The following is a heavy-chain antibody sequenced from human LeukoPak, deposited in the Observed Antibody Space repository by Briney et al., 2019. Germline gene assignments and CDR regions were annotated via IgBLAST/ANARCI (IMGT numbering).Heavy chain of an antibody. CDR2: ISSYSSNT. V-gene: IGHV1-18*01. CDR1: GYTVTTYG. Sequence: ASVTLSCTASGYTVTTYGISWVRQSPGLGPGGRGWISSYSSNTVYEHMHQGRGTISTYTSTGTASMDLRNLRSDDTAAYYCASRLAVARRDAFDMWGQGTMVTVSS. D-gene: IGHD6-19*01. CDR3: ASRLAVARRDAFDM. J-gene: IGHJ3*02.